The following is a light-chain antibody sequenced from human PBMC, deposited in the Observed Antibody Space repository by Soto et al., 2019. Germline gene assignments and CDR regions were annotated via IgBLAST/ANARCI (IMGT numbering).Light chain of an antibody. J-gene: IGKJ5*01. CDR3: QQRSNWPIT. Sequence: EIVLTQSPATLSLSPGERATLSCRASQSVSRYLAWYQQKPGQAPRLLIYDASNRATGIPARFSGSGSGTDFTLTISRLEPEDFAVYYCQQRSNWPITFGQGTRRETK. CDR1: QSVSRY. V-gene: IGKV3-11*01. CDR2: DAS.